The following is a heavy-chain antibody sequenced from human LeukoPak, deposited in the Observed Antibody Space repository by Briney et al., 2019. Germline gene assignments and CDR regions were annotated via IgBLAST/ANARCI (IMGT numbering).Heavy chain of an antibody. V-gene: IGHV3-20*04. J-gene: IGHJ3*02. Sequence: GGSLRLSCAASGFTFDDYGMSWVRQAPGKGLGWVSGINWNGGSTGYADSVKGRFTISRDNAKNSLYLQMNSLRAEDTALYYCARDLVAGTTTGAFDIWGQGTMVTVSS. CDR1: GFTFDDYG. D-gene: IGHD6-19*01. CDR2: INWNGGST. CDR3: ARDLVAGTTTGAFDI.